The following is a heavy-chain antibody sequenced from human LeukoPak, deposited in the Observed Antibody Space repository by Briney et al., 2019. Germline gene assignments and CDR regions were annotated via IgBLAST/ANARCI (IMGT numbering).Heavy chain of an antibody. CDR2: IIPIFGTA. D-gene: IGHD1-26*01. CDR1: GGTFSSYA. J-gene: IGHJ4*02. Sequence: GASVKVSCKASGGTFSSYAISWVRQAPGQGLEWMGGIIPIFGTANYAQKFQGRVTITADKSTNTAYMELSSLRSEDTAVYYCARVRAPSGIVGATQYFDYWGQGTLVTVSS. V-gene: IGHV1-69*06. CDR3: ARVRAPSGIVGATQYFDY.